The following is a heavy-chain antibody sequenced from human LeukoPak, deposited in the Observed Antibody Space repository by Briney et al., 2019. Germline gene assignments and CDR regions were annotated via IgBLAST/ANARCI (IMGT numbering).Heavy chain of an antibody. J-gene: IGHJ6*03. V-gene: IGHV4-30-2*01. D-gene: IGHD2-2*02. CDR2: LYHSGST. CDR1: GGSISSGGYY. CDR3: ARDFRGYSRGYCSSTSCYKDYYYYYMDV. Sequence: SQTLSLTCTVSGGSISSGGYYWSWIRQPPGKGLEWIGYLYHSGSTYYNPSLKSRVTISVDRSKNQFSLKLSSVTAADTAVYYCARDFRGYSRGYCSSTSCYKDYYYYYMDVWGKGTTVTVSS.